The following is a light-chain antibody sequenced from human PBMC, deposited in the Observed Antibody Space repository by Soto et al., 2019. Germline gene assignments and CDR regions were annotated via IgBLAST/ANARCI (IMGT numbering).Light chain of an antibody. CDR1: SGHSSYA. CDR2: LNSDGSH. Sequence: QSVLTQSPSASATLGASVKLTCTLSSGHSSYAIAWHQQQPEKGPRYLMKLNSDGSHSKGDGIPDRFSASSSGAERYLTISSLQSEDEADYYCQTWGTDIHVFGTGTKLTVL. V-gene: IGLV4-69*01. CDR3: QTWGTDIHV. J-gene: IGLJ1*01.